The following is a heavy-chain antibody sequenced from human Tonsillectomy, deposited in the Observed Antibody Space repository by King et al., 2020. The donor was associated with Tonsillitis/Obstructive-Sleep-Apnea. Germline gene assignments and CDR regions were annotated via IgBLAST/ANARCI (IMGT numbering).Heavy chain of an antibody. CDR2: ISAYNGNT. CDR3: ARDSSSDQLLYLDLRH. CDR1: GYTFTSYG. V-gene: IGHV1-18*01. Sequence: QLVQSGAEVKKPWASVKVSRKASGYTFTSYGISWVRQAPGPGLEWMGWISAYNGNTNYAQKIQGRVTLTTDTSTRPAYMALRSLRSDDTAVYYCARDSSSDQLLYLDLRHWGQGTLVTVSS. D-gene: IGHD2-2*02. J-gene: IGHJ4*02.